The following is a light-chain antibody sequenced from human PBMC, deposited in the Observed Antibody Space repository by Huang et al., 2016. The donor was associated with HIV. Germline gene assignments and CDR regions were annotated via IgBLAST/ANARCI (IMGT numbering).Light chain of an antibody. Sequence: DIQMTQSPSSLSASVGDRVTITCRASQSISSYLNWYQQKPGTAPKVLIYVATSLQSGVPSRFSGSGAGTDFTLTINNLQPEDSATYYCQQTYITPLTFGQGTKLEIK. V-gene: IGKV1-39*01. CDR3: QQTYITPLT. CDR2: VAT. J-gene: IGKJ2*01. CDR1: QSISSY.